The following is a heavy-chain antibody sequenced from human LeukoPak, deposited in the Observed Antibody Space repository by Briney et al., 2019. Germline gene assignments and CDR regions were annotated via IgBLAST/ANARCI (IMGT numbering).Heavy chain of an antibody. Sequence: PTGGSLRLSCAASGLTFSSSAMHWVRQAPGKGLVWLALISHDGTQRLYAESVKGRFTISRDTSKNTLYLQMNALRTEDTADYFCTRESPSCIGGNCYYPGYFDYWGQGTLVSVSS. D-gene: IGHD2-15*01. CDR1: GLTFSSSA. J-gene: IGHJ4*03. CDR2: ISHDGTQR. CDR3: TRESPSCIGGNCYYPGYFDY. V-gene: IGHV3-30-3*01.